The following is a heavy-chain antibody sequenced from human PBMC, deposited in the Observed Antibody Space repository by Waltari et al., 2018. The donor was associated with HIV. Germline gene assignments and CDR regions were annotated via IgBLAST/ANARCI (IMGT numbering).Heavy chain of an antibody. CDR3: ARGGFYGSGSKVN. Sequence: EVQLVESGGGLVQPGGSLRLSCAASGFTFSRYWMRWVRQAPGKGREWVAKIKQDGSEKYYVDSVKGRFTISRDNAENSLYLQMNSLRAEDTAVYYCARGGFYGSGSKVNWGQGTLVTVSS. V-gene: IGHV3-7*04. D-gene: IGHD3-10*01. J-gene: IGHJ4*02. CDR2: IKQDGSEK. CDR1: GFTFSRYW.